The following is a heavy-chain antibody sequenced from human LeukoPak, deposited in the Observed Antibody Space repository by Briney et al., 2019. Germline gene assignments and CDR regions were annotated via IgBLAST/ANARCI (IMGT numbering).Heavy chain of an antibody. CDR1: GFTFSVHG. Sequence: GGSLRLSCVGSGFTFSVHGMNWVRQAPGKGLEWVANIKQDGSEKYYVDSVKGRFTISRDNAKNSLSLQVNSLSAEDTAVYYCARLIPQKWELPGKWFDPWGQGTLVTVSS. CDR2: IKQDGSEK. CDR3: ARLIPQKWELPGKWFDP. J-gene: IGHJ5*02. D-gene: IGHD1-26*01. V-gene: IGHV3-7*03.